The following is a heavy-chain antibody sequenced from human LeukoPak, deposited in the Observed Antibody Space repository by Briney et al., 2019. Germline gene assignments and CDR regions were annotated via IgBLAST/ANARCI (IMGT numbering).Heavy chain of an antibody. CDR2: IHPESGGT. J-gene: IGHJ4*02. CDR3: ARLRGGYDSADY. CDR1: GYKFTDYS. D-gene: IGHD5-12*01. V-gene: IGHV1-2*02. Sequence: ASVKVSCKASGYKFTDYSMHWVRQAPGRGPEWMGWIHPESGGTNSAPEFQGRVTMTGDTSISTVYMELSRLGSGDTAVYYCARLRGGYDSADYWGQGTLVTVSS.